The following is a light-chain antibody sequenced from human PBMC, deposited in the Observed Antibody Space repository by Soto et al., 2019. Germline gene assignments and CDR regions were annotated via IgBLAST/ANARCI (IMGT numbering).Light chain of an antibody. Sequence: EIVLTQSPGTLSLSPGDRATLSCRASQSVSSNYLAWYQQKPGQVPRLFIYGASRRATGIPDRFSGSGSGTDFTLTISSLQPEDFATYYCQHYNSYSEAFGQGTKVDIK. V-gene: IGKV3-20*01. J-gene: IGKJ1*01. CDR3: QHYNSYSEA. CDR1: QSVSSNY. CDR2: GAS.